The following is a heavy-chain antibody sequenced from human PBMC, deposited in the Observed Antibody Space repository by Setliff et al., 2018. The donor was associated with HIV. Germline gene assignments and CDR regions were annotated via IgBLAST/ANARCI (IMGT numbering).Heavy chain of an antibody. V-gene: IGHV4-4*08. CDR3: ARGVNPTYDY. Sequence: SETLSLTCTVSGSSISGHFWTWIRQPPGKGLEWIGYIYTTGSTNYNPSLKSRVTISVDTSKNQFSLKLSSVTAADTAVYYCARGVNPTYDYWGQGTLVTVSS. CDR2: IYTTGST. CDR1: GSSISGHF. D-gene: IGHD3-16*02. J-gene: IGHJ4*02.